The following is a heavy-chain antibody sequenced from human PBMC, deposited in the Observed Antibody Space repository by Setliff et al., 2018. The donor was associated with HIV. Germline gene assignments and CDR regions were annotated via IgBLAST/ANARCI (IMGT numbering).Heavy chain of an antibody. Sequence: ASVKVSCKASGYTFTSYDINWVRQATGQGLEWMGWMNPNSGNTGYAQKFQGRVTMTEDTYTETAYMALRTLRSEDTAVYYCARGAVVTNYFDYWGQGTLVTVSS. CDR2: MNPNSGNT. V-gene: IGHV1-8*02. CDR3: ARGAVVTNYFDY. D-gene: IGHD2-15*01. CDR1: GYTFTSYD. J-gene: IGHJ4*02.